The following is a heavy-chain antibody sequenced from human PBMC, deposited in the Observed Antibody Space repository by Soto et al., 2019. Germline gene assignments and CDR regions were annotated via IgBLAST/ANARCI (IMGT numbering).Heavy chain of an antibody. CDR2: IYWDDDR. V-gene: IGHV2-5*02. D-gene: IGHD3-16*02. Sequence: QITLKEPGPTLVKPTQTLTLTCTFSGISLRTSGVGVGWMRQPPGKALGWLTLIYWDDDRRYSPSLKSRLTISKDAAKSQVVLTMTIRDPVDTATYCCAHTPLWGVIALFDYWGQGTLVTVSS. CDR1: GISLRTSGVG. J-gene: IGHJ4*02. CDR3: AHTPLWGVIALFDY.